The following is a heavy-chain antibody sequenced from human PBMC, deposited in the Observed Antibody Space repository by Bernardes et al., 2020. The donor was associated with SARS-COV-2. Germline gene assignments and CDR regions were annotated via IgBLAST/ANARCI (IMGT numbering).Heavy chain of an antibody. V-gene: IGHV1-18*04. D-gene: IGHD6-13*01. CDR1: GFSFISYG. Sequence: ASVKVSCETSGFSFISYGVKWVRQAPGQGLEWMGWINAYNGLTKYAEKFQGRVTMTTDASSRTAYMELTGLRSDDTAIYYCARDYLRSDSSSNFDSWGQGTLVTV. J-gene: IGHJ4*02. CDR3: ARDYLRSDSSSNFDS. CDR2: INAYNGLT.